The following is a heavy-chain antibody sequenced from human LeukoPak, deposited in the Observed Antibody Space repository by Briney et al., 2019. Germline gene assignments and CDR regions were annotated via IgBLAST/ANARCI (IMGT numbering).Heavy chain of an antibody. Sequence: SSETLSLTCTVSGGSISSGDYYWSWIRQPPGKGLEWIGYIYYSGSTYYNPSLKSRVTISVDTSKNQFSLKLSSVTAADTAVYYCARDGADYDAFDIWGQGTMVTVSS. CDR1: GGSISSGDYY. J-gene: IGHJ3*02. D-gene: IGHD3-16*01. CDR2: IYYSGST. V-gene: IGHV4-30-4*08. CDR3: ARDGADYDAFDI.